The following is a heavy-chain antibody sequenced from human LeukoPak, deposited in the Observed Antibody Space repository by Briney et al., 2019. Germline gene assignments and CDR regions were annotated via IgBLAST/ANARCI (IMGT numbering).Heavy chain of an antibody. CDR2: IYYSGST. Sequence: PSETLSLTCTVSGGSISSGDYYWSWIRQPPGKGLEWIGYIYYSGSTYYNPSLKSRVTISVDTSKNQFSLKLSSVTAADTAVYYCARDDCSGGSCAFDYWGQGTLVTVSS. CDR3: ARDDCSGGSCAFDY. CDR1: GGSISSGDYY. V-gene: IGHV4-30-4*01. D-gene: IGHD2-15*01. J-gene: IGHJ4*02.